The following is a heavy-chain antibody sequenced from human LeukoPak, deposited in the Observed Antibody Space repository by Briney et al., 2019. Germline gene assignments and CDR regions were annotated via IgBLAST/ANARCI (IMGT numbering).Heavy chain of an antibody. CDR3: ATLSSTFGVTGDFDY. CDR1: GFTFSSYS. J-gene: IGHJ4*02. Sequence: PGGSLRLSCAASGFTFSSYSMNWVRQAPGKGLEWVSAISGSGGSTYYADSVKGRFTISRDNSKNTLYLQMNSLRAEDTAVYYCATLSSTFGVTGDFDYWGQGTLVTVSS. V-gene: IGHV3-23*01. D-gene: IGHD2-2*01. CDR2: ISGSGGST.